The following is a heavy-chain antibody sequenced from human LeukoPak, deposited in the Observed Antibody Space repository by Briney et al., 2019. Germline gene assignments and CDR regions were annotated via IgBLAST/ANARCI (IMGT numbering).Heavy chain of an antibody. CDR2: ISVYNGNT. V-gene: IGHV1-18*01. D-gene: IGHD3-22*01. CDR3: ARRYYYDSSGYYYGHWYFDL. Sequence: ASVKVSCKASGYTFTSYGISWVRQAPGQGLEWMGWISVYNGNTNYAQKLQGRVTMTTDTSTSTAYMELRSLRSDDTAVYHCARRYYYDSSGYYYGHWYFDLWGRGTLVTVSS. CDR1: GYTFTSYG. J-gene: IGHJ2*01.